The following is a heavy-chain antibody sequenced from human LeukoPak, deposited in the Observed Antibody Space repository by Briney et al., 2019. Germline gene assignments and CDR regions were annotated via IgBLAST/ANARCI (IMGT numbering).Heavy chain of an antibody. Sequence: ASVKVSCKTSGYTFPNYGITWVRQAPGQGLEWIGWIRADNGNTEYSRKFQGRVTMTIDTSTSTAYMDLRSLRSDDTAVYYCARELYYDFWSGPEDYWGQGTLVTVSS. CDR3: ARELYYDFWSGPEDY. CDR1: GYTFPNYG. D-gene: IGHD3-3*01. J-gene: IGHJ4*02. CDR2: IRADNGNT. V-gene: IGHV1-18*01.